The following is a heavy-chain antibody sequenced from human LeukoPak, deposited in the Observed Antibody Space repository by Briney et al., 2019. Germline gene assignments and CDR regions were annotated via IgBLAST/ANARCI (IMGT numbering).Heavy chain of an antibody. CDR2: IKQDGSEK. V-gene: IGHV3-7*04. CDR1: GFTFTSNW. J-gene: IGHJ2*01. CDR3: ARRFDL. Sequence: GGSLRLSCAASGFTFTSNWMSWVRQAPGKGLEWVANIKQDGSEKYYVDSVKGRFTISRDNARNSLFLQMNSLRADDTALYYCARRFDLWGRGTLVTVSS.